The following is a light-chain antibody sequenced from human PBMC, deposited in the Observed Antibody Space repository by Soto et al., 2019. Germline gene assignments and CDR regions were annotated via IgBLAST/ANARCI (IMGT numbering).Light chain of an antibody. CDR1: QGMSSY. V-gene: IGKV1-9*01. J-gene: IGKJ4*01. CDR2: AAS. CDR3: QQLKSYPLT. Sequence: DIQLTQSPSFLSASVGDRVTITCRAGQGMSSYLAWYQQKPGKAPNLLMYAASTLQSGVPTRFSGSGSGTEFTLTISTLQPEDFATYYCQQLKSYPLTFGGGTKVEIK.